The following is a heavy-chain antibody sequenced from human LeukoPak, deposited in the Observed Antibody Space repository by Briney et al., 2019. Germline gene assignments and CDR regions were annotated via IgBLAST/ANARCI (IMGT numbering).Heavy chain of an antibody. CDR2: INSDGSST. V-gene: IGHV3-74*01. CDR1: GFTFSSYW. J-gene: IGHJ5*02. D-gene: IGHD3-16*01. CDR3: ARDPDDYVWGSYLFDP. Sequence: GGSLRLSCAASGFTFSSYWMHWVRQAPGKGRVWVSRINSDGSSTSYADSVKGLFTISRDNAKNTLYLQMNSLRAEDTAVYYCARDPDDYVWGSYLFDPWGQGTLVTVSS.